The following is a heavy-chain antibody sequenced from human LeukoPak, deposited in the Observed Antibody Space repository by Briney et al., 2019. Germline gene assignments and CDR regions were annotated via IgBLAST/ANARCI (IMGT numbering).Heavy chain of an antibody. CDR2: IYYTGST. Sequence: SETLSLTCTVSGGLISSYYWSWIRQTPEKGLVWIGNIYYTGSTIYNPSLKSRVSISLDTSKKHLSLNLTSVTAADTAVYYCAREQRYWYFDLWGRGSLVTVSS. V-gene: IGHV4-59*01. D-gene: IGHD6-25*01. CDR1: GGLISSYY. J-gene: IGHJ2*01. CDR3: AREQRYWYFDL.